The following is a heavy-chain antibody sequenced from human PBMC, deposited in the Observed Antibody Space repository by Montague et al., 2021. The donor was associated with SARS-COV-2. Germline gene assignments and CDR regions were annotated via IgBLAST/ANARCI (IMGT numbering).Heavy chain of an antibody. CDR1: GGSFSVYY. V-gene: IGHV4-34*01. Sequence: SETLSLTCVVYGGSFSVYYWSWLRQSPRRGLEWIAEINHSGTANYNPSLKSRVRISVDTSKNQFTPKLTSVTAADTAMYYCAKEREVVRAARTLVAFDLWGQGTMVAVSS. D-gene: IGHD2-2*01. J-gene: IGHJ3*01. CDR3: AKEREVVRAARTLVAFDL. CDR2: INHSGTA.